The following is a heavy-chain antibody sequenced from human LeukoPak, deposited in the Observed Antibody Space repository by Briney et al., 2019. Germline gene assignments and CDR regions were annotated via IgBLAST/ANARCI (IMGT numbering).Heavy chain of an antibody. CDR1: GGTFSSHA. CDR2: LIPVFGTT. D-gene: IGHD5-12*01. J-gene: IGHJ4*02. V-gene: IGHV1-69*05. CDR3: ARAKSGYDYGLDH. Sequence: GFAVTVSCMASGGTFSSHAISWVRQAPRQGLEWVGGLIPVFGTTNYAEKFQGRVTITTDESTRTSYMELRSLKSDDTAVYYCARAKSGYDYGLDHWGQGILVIVSS.